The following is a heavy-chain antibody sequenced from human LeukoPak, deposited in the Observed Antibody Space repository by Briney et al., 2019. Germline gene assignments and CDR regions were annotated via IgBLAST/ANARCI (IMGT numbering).Heavy chain of an antibody. J-gene: IGHJ4*02. Sequence: GGSLRLSCAASGFTFSSYEMNWVRQAPGKGLEGVSYISSGGSSIYYADSVKGRFTISRDNAKNSLYLQMSSLRAEDTAVYYCGRAYRFLDYWGQGTLVTVSS. D-gene: IGHD3-16*02. V-gene: IGHV3-48*03. CDR3: GRAYRFLDY. CDR1: GFTFSSYE. CDR2: ISSGGSSI.